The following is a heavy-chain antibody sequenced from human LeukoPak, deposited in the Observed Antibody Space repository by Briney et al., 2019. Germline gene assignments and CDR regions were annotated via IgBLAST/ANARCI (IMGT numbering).Heavy chain of an antibody. CDR3: AVGGDDWYYDFWSGYRNFDY. CDR2: ISYDGSNK. J-gene: IGHJ4*02. V-gene: IGHV3-30-3*01. D-gene: IGHD3-3*01. Sequence: GGSLRLSCAASGFTFSSYAMHWVRQAPGKGLEWVAVISYDGSNKYYADSVKGRFTISRDNSKNTQYLQMNSLRAEDTAVYYCAVGGDDWYYDFWSGYRNFDYWGQGTLVTVSS. CDR1: GFTFSSYA.